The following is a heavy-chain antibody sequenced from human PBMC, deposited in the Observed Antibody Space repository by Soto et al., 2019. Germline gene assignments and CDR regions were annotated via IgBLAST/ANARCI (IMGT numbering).Heavy chain of an antibody. J-gene: IGHJ5*02. CDR1: GGSISSGGYY. V-gene: IGHV4-31*03. CDR2: IYYSGST. CDR3: AIGLGDGGYPPAYWFDP. Sequence: QVQLQEPGPGLAKPSQTLSLTCTVSGGSISSGGYYWSWFRQHPGKGLEWIGYIYYSGSTYYNPSLKSRVIISVDTSKNHFSLRLSSVTVADTAVYYCAIGLGDGGYPPAYWFDPWGQGTLVTVSS. D-gene: IGHD4-17*01.